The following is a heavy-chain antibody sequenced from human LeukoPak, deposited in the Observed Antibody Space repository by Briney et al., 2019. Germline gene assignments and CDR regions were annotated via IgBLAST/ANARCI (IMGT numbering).Heavy chain of an antibody. Sequence: GRSLRLSCAASGFTFDDYAMHWVRQAPGKGLEWVSGISWNSGSIGYADSVKGRFTISRDNAKNSLYLQMNSLRAEDTALYYCAKGITIFGVVITAFDYWGQGTLVTVSS. CDR2: ISWNSGSI. J-gene: IGHJ4*02. V-gene: IGHV3-9*01. D-gene: IGHD3-3*01. CDR1: GFTFDDYA. CDR3: AKGITIFGVVITAFDY.